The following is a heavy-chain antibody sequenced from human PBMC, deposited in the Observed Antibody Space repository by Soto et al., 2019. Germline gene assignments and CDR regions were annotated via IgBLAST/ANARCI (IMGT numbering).Heavy chain of an antibody. CDR1: GYTFTSYD. Sequence: QVQLVQSGAEVKKPGASVKVSCKASGYTFTSYDINWVRQATGQGLEWMGWMNPNSGNTGYAQKFQGRVTMTRNTSRSTADMELSRLRSEDTAVYYWARRGYSSSWDYYYDYGMEVWGQGTTVTVSS. CDR2: MNPNSGNT. D-gene: IGHD6-13*01. V-gene: IGHV1-8*01. CDR3: ARRGYSSSWDYYYDYGMEV. J-gene: IGHJ6*02.